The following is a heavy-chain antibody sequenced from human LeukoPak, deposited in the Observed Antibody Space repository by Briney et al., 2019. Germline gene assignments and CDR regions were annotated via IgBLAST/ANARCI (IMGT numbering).Heavy chain of an antibody. J-gene: IGHJ4*02. D-gene: IGHD2-2*02. CDR3: AGYKPFWYFDY. CDR2: ISSGSSYI. CDR1: GFTFTTYS. Sequence: GGSLRLSCAASGFTFTTYSMNWVRQAPGKGLEWVSSISSGSSYIYYADSAKGRFTISRDNAKNSLYLQMNSLRAEDTAVYYCAGYKPFWYFDYWGQGTPVTVSS. V-gene: IGHV3-21*01.